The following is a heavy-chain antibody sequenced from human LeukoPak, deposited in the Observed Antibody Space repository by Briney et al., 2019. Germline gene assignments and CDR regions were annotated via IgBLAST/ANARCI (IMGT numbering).Heavy chain of an antibody. V-gene: IGHV4-4*07. CDR1: GNSFGDYY. CDR3: ARRRDIVVVPAARKYNWFDP. J-gene: IGHJ5*02. CDR2: IYTSGST. D-gene: IGHD2-2*01. Sequence: SETLSLTCTVSGNSFGDYYWSWIRQPAGKGLEWIGRIYTSGSTTYNPSLKSRVTISVDTSKNQFSLKLSSVTAADTAVYYCARRRDIVVVPAARKYNWFDPWGQGTLVTVSS.